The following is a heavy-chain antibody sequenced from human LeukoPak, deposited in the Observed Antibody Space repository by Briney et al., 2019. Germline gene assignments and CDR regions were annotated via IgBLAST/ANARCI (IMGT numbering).Heavy chain of an antibody. CDR2: IYYSGST. D-gene: IGHD3-3*01. J-gene: IGHJ5*02. V-gene: IGHV4-61*01. CDR1: GGSVSSGSYY. Sequence: SETLSLTCTVSGGSVSSGSYYWSWIRQPPGKGLEWIGYIYYSGSTNYNPSLKSRVTISVDTSKNQFSLKLSSVTAADTAVYYCAGDYDFWSGPFFDPWGQGTLVTVSS. CDR3: AGDYDFWSGPFFDP.